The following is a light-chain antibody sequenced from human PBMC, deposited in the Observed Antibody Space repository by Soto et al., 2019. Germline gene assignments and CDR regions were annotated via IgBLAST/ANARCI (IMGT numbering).Light chain of an antibody. J-gene: IGKJ5*01. CDR3: QQYGSSPPIT. CDR2: AAS. V-gene: IGKV3-20*01. CDR1: QSVSSY. Sequence: EIVLTQSPGTLSLSPGERATLSCRASQSVSSYLAWFQQIPGQAPRLLIYAASSRAAGIPDRFSGSGSGTDFTLTISRLEPEDFAVYYCQQYGSSPPITFGQGTRLEI.